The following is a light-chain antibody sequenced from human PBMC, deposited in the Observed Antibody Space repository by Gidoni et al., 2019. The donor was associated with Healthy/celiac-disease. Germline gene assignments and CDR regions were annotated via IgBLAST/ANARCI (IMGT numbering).Light chain of an antibody. CDR2: AVR. Sequence: QSALTQPASVSGSPGQSITISCTGTSSDVGGYHYVSWYQQHPGKAPKLMIYAVRNRPSGVSNRFSGSKSGNTASLTISGLQAEDEADYYCSSYTSSSTDVVFGGGTKLTVL. CDR1: SSDVGGYHY. CDR3: SSYTSSSTDVV. V-gene: IGLV2-14*01. J-gene: IGLJ2*01.